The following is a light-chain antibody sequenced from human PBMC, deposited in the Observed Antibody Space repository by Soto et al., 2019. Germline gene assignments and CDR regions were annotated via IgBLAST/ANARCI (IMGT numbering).Light chain of an antibody. V-gene: IGKV3-20*01. CDR2: GAT. Sequence: EIVLTQSPGTLSLYPWDRATLSCRASQSVSSNYLTWYQQHAGQAPRLIIYGATSRASGLPDRFSGSGSGTDVTLIISGVHPEDFAIYYCQHYGSSPYTFGQGTKLELK. CDR3: QHYGSSPYT. CDR1: QSVSSNY. J-gene: IGKJ2*01.